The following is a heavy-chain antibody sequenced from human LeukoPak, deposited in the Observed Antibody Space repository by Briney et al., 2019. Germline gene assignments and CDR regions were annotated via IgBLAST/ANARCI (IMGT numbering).Heavy chain of an antibody. D-gene: IGHD3-22*01. V-gene: IGHV3-21*01. Sequence: PGGSLRLSCAASGFTFSSYSMNWVRQAPGKGLEWVSSISSSSSYIYYADSVKGRFTISRDNAKNSLYLQMNSLRAEDTAVYYCARARSNDSSGYYHPRYYYYGMDVWGQGTTVTVSS. CDR2: ISSSSSYI. J-gene: IGHJ6*02. CDR3: ARARSNDSSGYYHPRYYYYGMDV. CDR1: GFTFSSYS.